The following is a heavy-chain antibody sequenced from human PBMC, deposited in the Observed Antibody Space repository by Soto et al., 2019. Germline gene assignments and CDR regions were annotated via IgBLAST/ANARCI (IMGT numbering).Heavy chain of an antibody. CDR1: GYSFISHY. CDR3: ARDYLSSKLSLSYFDF. J-gene: IGHJ4*02. V-gene: IGHV1-46*01. CDR2: INPSGGSA. Sequence: QVQLVQSGAEVTRPGASVKVSCKASGYSFISHYIHWVRQAPGQGLEWMGFINPSGGSATLAQKFQARVTMTRDTSTPTVYMELSSLTSEDAAVDYCARDYLSSKLSLSYFDFWGQGTLVTVSS. D-gene: IGHD2-2*01.